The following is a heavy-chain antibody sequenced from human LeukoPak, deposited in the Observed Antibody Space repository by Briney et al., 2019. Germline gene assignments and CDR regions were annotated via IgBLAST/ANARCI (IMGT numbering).Heavy chain of an antibody. CDR2: ISAYNGNT. Sequence: ASVKVSCKASGYSFTSHGISWVRQAPGQGLEWMGWISAYNGNTNYAQKLQGRVTMTTDTSTSTAYMELRSLRSDDTAVYYCARVDYYDSSGYSDYGLSHFDYWGQGTLVTVSS. CDR1: GYSFTSHG. CDR3: ARVDYYDSSGYSDYGLSHFDY. J-gene: IGHJ4*02. D-gene: IGHD3-22*01. V-gene: IGHV1-18*01.